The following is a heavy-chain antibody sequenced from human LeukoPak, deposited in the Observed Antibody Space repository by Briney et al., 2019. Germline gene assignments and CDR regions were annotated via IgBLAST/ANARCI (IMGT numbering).Heavy chain of an antibody. J-gene: IGHJ4*02. CDR2: INWNGGST. V-gene: IGHV3-20*04. CDR1: GFTFDDYG. D-gene: IGHD3-10*01. CDR3: ARGGWFGELLFDY. Sequence: PGGSLRPSCVASGFTFDDYGMSWVRQAPGKGLEWVPGINWNGGSTGYADSVKGRFTISRDNAKNSLYLQMNSLRAEDTALYYCARGGWFGELLFDYWGQGTLVTVSS.